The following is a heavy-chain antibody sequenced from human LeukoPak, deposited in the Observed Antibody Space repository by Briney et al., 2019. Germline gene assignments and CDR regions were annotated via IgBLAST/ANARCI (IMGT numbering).Heavy chain of an antibody. J-gene: IGHJ4*02. D-gene: IGHD1-26*01. CDR3: ARGGRGYFDY. V-gene: IGHV4-39*07. CDR2: IYYSGST. CDR1: GGSISSYY. Sequence: SETLSLTCTVSGGSISSYYWGWIRQPPGKGLEWIGSIYYSGSTYYNPSLRSRVTISVDTSKNQFSLKLSSVTAADTAVYYCARGGRGYFDYWGQGTLVTVSS.